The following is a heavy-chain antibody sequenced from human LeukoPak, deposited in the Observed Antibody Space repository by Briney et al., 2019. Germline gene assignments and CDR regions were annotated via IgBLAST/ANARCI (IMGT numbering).Heavy chain of an antibody. Sequence: QPGGPLRLSCAASGFTFSSYAMHWVRQAPGKGLEYVSAISSNGGSTYYANSVKGRFTISRDNSKNTLYLQMGSLRAEDMAVYYCARETSGYSDYWGQGTLVTVSS. J-gene: IGHJ4*02. D-gene: IGHD3-16*02. V-gene: IGHV3-64*01. CDR3: ARETSGYSDY. CDR1: GFTFSSYA. CDR2: ISSNGGST.